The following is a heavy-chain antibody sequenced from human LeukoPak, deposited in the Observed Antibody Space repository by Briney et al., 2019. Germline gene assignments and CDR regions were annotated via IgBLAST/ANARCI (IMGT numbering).Heavy chain of an antibody. CDR1: GFTFSSYA. Sequence: GSLRLSCAASGFTFSSYAMSWVRQAPGKGLEWIGYIYYSGSTNYNPSLKSRVTISVDTSKNQFSLKLSSVTAADTAVYYWARHRHSDYWGQGTLVTVSS. V-gene: IGHV4-59*08. CDR2: IYYSGST. CDR3: ARHRHSDY. J-gene: IGHJ4*02.